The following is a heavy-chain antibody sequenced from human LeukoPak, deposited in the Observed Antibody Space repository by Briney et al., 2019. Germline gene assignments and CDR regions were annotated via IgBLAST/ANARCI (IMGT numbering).Heavy chain of an antibody. D-gene: IGHD2-21*02. J-gene: IGHJ4*02. CDR3: ARVSGDLLDY. V-gene: IGHV3-72*01. CDR1: GFTFSSYA. CDR2: TRNRANSYTT. Sequence: GGSLRLSCAASGFTFSSYAMSWVRQAPGKGLEWVGRTRNRANSYTTEYAASVKGRFTISKDDSKNSLYLQMNSLKTEDTAVYYCARVSGDLLDYWGQGTLVTVSS.